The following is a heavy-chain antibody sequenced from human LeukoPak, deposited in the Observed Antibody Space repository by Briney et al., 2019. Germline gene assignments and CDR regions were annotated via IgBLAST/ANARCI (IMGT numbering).Heavy chain of an antibody. D-gene: IGHD3-10*01. J-gene: IGHJ6*03. CDR3: ARGVHSYYYYMDV. V-gene: IGHV4-59*01. Sequence: SETLSLTCTVSGASISSDYWSWIRQPPGKGLEWIGYIYYSGSTNYNPSLKSRVTISVDTSKNQFSLKVSSVTAADTAVYYCARGVHSYYYYMDVWGKGTTVTISS. CDR1: GASISSDY. CDR2: IYYSGST.